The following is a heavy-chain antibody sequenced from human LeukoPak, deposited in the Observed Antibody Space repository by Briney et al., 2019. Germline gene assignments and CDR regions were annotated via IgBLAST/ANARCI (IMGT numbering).Heavy chain of an antibody. CDR3: AKRRGLELLYYYYMDV. J-gene: IGHJ6*03. V-gene: IGHV3-74*01. CDR1: GFTFSSYW. Sequence: GGSLRLSCAASGFTFSSYWMHWVRQAPGKGLVWVSRINSDGSSTSYADSVKGRFTISRDNSKNTLYLQMNSLRAEDTAVYYCAKRRGLELLYYYYMDVWGKGTTVTVSS. D-gene: IGHD1-7*01. CDR2: INSDGSST.